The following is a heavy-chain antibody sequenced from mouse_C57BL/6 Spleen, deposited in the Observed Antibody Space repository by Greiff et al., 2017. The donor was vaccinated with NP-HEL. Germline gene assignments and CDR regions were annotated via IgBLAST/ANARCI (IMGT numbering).Heavy chain of an antibody. Sequence: VQVVESGPGLVQPSQSLSITCTVSGFSLTSYGVHWVRQSPGKGLEWLGVIWSGGSTDYNAAFISRLSISKDNSKSQVFFKMNSLQADDTAIYYCARRYYGSRGDYFDYWGQGTTLTVSS. CDR3: ARRYYGSRGDYFDY. D-gene: IGHD1-1*01. J-gene: IGHJ2*01. CDR2: IWSGGST. CDR1: GFSLTSYG. V-gene: IGHV2-2*01.